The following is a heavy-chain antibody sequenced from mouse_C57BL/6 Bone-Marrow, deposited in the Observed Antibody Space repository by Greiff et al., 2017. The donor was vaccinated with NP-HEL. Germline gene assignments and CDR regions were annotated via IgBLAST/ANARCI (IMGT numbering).Heavy chain of an antibody. CDR2: IDPETGGT. V-gene: IGHV1-15*01. D-gene: IGHD1-1*01. Sequence: QVQLQQSGAELVRPGASVTLSCKASGYTFTDYEMHWVKQTPVHGLEWIGAIDPETGGTAYNQKFKGKAILTADKSSSTAYMELRRLTSEDSAVYYGTRRSVRVLAYWGQGTLVTVSA. CDR1: GYTFTDYE. CDR3: TRRSVRVLAY. J-gene: IGHJ3*01.